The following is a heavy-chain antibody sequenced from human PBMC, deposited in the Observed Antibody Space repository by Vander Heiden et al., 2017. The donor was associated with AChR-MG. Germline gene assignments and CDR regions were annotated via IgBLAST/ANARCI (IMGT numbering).Heavy chain of an antibody. CDR3: ASPTVTTDGGDY. D-gene: IGHD4-17*01. CDR2: ISYDGSNK. Sequence: QVQLVESGGGVVQPGRSMRLSCAASGFPLGRYAMHWVRQAPGKGLEWVAVISYDGSNKYYADSVKGRFTISRDNSKNTLYLQMNSLRAEDTAVYYCASPTVTTDGGDYWGQGTLVTVSS. J-gene: IGHJ4*02. CDR1: GFPLGRYA. V-gene: IGHV3-30-3*01.